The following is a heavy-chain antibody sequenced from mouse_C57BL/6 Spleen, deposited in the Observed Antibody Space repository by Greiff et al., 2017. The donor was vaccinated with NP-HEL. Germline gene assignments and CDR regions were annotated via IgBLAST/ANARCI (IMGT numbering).Heavy chain of an antibody. CDR1: GYTFTSYW. Sequence: QVQLQQPGAELVKPGASVKLSCKASGYTFTSYWMQWVKQRPGQGLEWIGEIDPSDSYTNYNQKFKGKATLTVDTSSSTAYMQLSSLTSEDSAVYYCAPMVTGYFDVWGTGTTVTVSS. CDR2: IDPSDSYT. D-gene: IGHD2-2*01. CDR3: APMVTGYFDV. J-gene: IGHJ1*03. V-gene: IGHV1-50*01.